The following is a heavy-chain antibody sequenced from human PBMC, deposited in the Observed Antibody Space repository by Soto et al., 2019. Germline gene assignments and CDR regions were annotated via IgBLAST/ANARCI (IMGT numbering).Heavy chain of an antibody. CDR3: ARDVFMVRGVIGY. J-gene: IGHJ4*02. Sequence: PSETLSLTCTVSGGSISSGGYYWSWIRQHPGKGLEWIGYIYYSGSTYYNPSLKSRVTISVDTSKNQFSLKLSSVTAADTAVYYWARDVFMVRGVIGYWGQGTLVTVSS. V-gene: IGHV4-31*03. CDR1: GGSISSGGYY. CDR2: IYYSGST. D-gene: IGHD3-10*01.